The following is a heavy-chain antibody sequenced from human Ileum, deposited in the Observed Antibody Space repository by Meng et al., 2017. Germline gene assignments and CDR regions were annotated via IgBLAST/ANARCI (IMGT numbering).Heavy chain of an antibody. D-gene: IGHD1-26*01. V-gene: IGHV3-74*03. CDR3: AKDWGGVGALDY. CDR1: GFTFTGTW. Sequence: EGHLVGCGGGLVGPGGYLRPSCAVSGFTFTGTWMHWVRQAPGKGLAWVARINGDGGYTEYADSVRARFTISRDNAKNTLYLQMNSLRAEDTAVYFCAKDWGGVGALDYWGQGSLVTVSS. CDR2: INGDGGYT. J-gene: IGHJ4*02.